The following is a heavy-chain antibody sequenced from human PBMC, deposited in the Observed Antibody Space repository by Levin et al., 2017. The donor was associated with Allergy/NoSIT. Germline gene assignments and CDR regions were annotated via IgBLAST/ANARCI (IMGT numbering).Heavy chain of an antibody. Sequence: GSLRLSCGVSGFSISSGYHWGWIRQPPGKGLEWIGSIYHSGTTYYNPSLQSRVTISADTSKNQFSLKLRSVTAADTAVYSCARGLIRGYYDSSGYYFDSWGQGTLVTVSS. CDR3: ARGLIRGYYDSSGYYFDS. D-gene: IGHD3-22*01. CDR1: GFSISSGYH. V-gene: IGHV4-38-2*01. J-gene: IGHJ4*02. CDR2: IYHSGTT.